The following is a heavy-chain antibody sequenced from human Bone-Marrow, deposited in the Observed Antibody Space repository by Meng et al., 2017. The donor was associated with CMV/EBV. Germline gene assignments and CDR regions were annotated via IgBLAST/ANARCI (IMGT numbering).Heavy chain of an antibody. J-gene: IGHJ3*02. CDR1: GGTFSSYT. CDR3: ATKSDI. Sequence: ASVKVSCKASGGTFSSYTISWVRQAPGQGLEWMGWINPNSGGTSYAQKFQGRVTMTRDTSTSTVYMELSSLRSEDTAVYYCATKSDIWGQGTMVTGSS. CDR2: INPNSGGT. V-gene: IGHV1-8*02.